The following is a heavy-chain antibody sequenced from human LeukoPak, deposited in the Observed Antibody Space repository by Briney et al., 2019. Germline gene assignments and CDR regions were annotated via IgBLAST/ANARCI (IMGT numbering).Heavy chain of an antibody. CDR1: GFTFDDYT. Sequence: GGSLRLSCAASGFTFDDYTMHWVRQAPGKGLEWVSLISWDGGSTYYADSVKGRFTISRDNSKNSLYLQMNSLRTEDTALYYCAKGGWEDDAFDIWGQGTMVTVSS. D-gene: IGHD6-19*01. V-gene: IGHV3-43*01. J-gene: IGHJ3*02. CDR2: ISWDGGST. CDR3: AKGGWEDDAFDI.